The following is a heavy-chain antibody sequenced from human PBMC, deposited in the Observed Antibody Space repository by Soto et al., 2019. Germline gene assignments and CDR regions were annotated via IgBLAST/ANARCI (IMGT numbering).Heavy chain of an antibody. J-gene: IGHJ4*02. CDR1: GFTFSSYA. CDR2: ISGSGGSI. V-gene: IGHV3-23*01. CDR3: SKTTTARIAVAPRGLFDY. Sequence: EVQLLESGGGLVQPGGSRRLSCAASGFTFSSYAMNWVRQAPGKGLEWVSAISGSGGSIYYADSVKGRFTISRDNSKNTLFLQMNSLRAEDTAVYYCSKTTTARIAVAPRGLFDYWGQGTLVTVSS. D-gene: IGHD6-19*01.